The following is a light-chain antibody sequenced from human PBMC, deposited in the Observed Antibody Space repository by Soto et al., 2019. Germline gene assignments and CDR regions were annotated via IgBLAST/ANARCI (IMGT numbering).Light chain of an antibody. J-gene: IGLJ3*02. CDR3: AAWDDSLNGWV. CDR2: SNN. CDR1: SSNIGSNT. V-gene: IGLV1-44*01. Sequence: QSVLTQPPSASGTPGQRVTIFCSGSSSNIGSNTVNWYQQLPGTAPKLLIYSNNQRPSGVPDRFSGSKSGTSASLAISGLQSEDEADYYCAAWDDSLNGWVFGGGTKVT.